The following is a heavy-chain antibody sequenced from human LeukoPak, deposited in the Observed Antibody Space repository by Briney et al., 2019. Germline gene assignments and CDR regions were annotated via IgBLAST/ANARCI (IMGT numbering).Heavy chain of an antibody. CDR2: ISAYNGNT. CDR3: ARVRSSSSL. J-gene: IGHJ4*02. D-gene: IGHD6-19*01. V-gene: IGHV1-18*01. Sequence: ASVKISCKASGYTFSNYGISWVRQAPGQGLEWMGWISAYNGNTDYAQKFQDRVTMTTDTSTSTAHMELRGLTSDDAAVYYCARVRSSSSLWGQGTLVTVSS. CDR1: GYTFSNYG.